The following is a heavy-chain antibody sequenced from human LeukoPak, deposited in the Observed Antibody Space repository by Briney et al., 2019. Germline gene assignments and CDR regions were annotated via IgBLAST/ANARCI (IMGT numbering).Heavy chain of an antibody. V-gene: IGHV4-59*01. CDR1: GGSISSYY. CDR2: IYYSGST. J-gene: IGHJ5*02. D-gene: IGHD6-13*01. CDR3: ARSIAAAGTLFDP. Sequence: PSETLSLTCTVSGGSISSYYWSWIRQPPGEGLEWIGYIYYSGSTNYNPSLKSRVTISVDTSKNQFSLKLSSVTAADTAVYYCARSIAAAGTLFDPWGQGTLVTVSS.